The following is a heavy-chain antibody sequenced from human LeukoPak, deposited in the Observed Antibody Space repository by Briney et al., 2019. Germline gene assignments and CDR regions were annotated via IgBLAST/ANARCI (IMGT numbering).Heavy chain of an antibody. CDR3: AKDAHWSADH. Sequence: GGSLRRSCAASGFTFSSYGMHWVRQAPGRGLEWVAHIRSDENYKHYADSVKGRFTISRDNSKNTVYVQMNSLRPEDTAVYYCAKDAHWSADHWGQGTLVTVSS. CDR2: IRSDENYK. J-gene: IGHJ5*02. CDR1: GFTFSSYG. D-gene: IGHD3-3*01. V-gene: IGHV3-30*02.